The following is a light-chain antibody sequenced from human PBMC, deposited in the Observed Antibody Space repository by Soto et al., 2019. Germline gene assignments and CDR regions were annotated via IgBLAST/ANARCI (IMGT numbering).Light chain of an antibody. CDR2: AAS. CDR1: QGISSY. CDR3: QQLNRYPLLN. V-gene: IGKV1-9*01. Sequence: DIRLTQSTSFLSASVGDRVTITCRASQGISSYLAWYQQKPGQAPKLLIYAASTLQSGVPSRFSGSGSGTEFTLTVSSLQPEDCSPYYYQQLNRYPLLNFGGGTKLEL. J-gene: IGKJ4*01.